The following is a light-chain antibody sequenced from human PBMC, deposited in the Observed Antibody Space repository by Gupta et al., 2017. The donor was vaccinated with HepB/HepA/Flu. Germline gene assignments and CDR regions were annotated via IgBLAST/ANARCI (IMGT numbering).Light chain of an antibody. CDR1: KLGDKY. CDR2: QDS. J-gene: IGLJ3*02. CDR3: QAWDSRTACWV. V-gene: IGLV3-1*01. Sequence: SYELTQPPSVSVSPGQTASITCSGDKLGDKYACWYQQKPGQSPVLVIDQDSKRPSGIPERFACSNAGNTANRTISVTQAMEEAYYSGQAWDSRTACWVFGGGTKLTVL.